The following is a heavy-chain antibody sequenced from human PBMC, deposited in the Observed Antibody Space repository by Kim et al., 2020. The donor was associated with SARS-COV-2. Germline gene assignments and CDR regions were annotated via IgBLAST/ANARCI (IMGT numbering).Heavy chain of an antibody. CDR3: ARIYSARTTPRGWELPYWYFDL. CDR2: INHSGST. V-gene: IGHV4-34*01. J-gene: IGHJ2*01. D-gene: IGHD1-26*01. CDR1: GGSFSGYY. Sequence: SETLSLTCAVYGGSFSGYYWSWIRQPPGKGLEWIGEINHSGSTNYNPSLKSRVTISVDTSKNQFSLKLSSVTAADTAVYYCARIYSARTTPRGWELPYWYFDLGGRGTLVTVSA.